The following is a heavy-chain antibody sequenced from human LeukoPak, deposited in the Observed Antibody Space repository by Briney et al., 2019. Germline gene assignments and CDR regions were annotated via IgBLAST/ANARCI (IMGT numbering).Heavy chain of an antibody. J-gene: IGHJ5*02. CDR2: INSDGSWT. Sequence: GGSLRLSCAASGNYWMHWVRQAPGKGLVWVSHINSDGSWTSYADSVNGRFTISRDNSDNTLYLQMNGLTAEDTAMYYCARDSYQDYYGRFDPWGQGTLVIVSS. D-gene: IGHD3-10*01. CDR3: ARDSYQDYYGRFDP. CDR1: GNYW. V-gene: IGHV3-74*01.